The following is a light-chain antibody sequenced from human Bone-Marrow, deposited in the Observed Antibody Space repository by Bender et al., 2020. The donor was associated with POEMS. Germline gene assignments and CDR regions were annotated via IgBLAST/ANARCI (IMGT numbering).Light chain of an antibody. CDR2: SSH. Sequence: QSVLTQPPSASGTPGQRVTISCSGGSSNIGAHAVNWYQHLPGTAPKLLIYSSHRRPSEVPDRFSGSRSGTSASLAISGLQSEDGADYYCAVWDDSRNGWVFGGGTKLTVL. J-gene: IGLJ3*02. V-gene: IGLV1-44*01. CDR3: AVWDDSRNGWV. CDR1: SSNIGAHA.